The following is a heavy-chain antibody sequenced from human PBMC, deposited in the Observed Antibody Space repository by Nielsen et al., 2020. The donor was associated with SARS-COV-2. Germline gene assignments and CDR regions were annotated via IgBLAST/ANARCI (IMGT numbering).Heavy chain of an antibody. V-gene: IGHV3-53*01. D-gene: IGHD3-22*01. Sequence: GESLKISCAALGFTVSTNYMSWVPQAPGKGLEWVSVLSSDGTSYYADSVKGRFTISRDNSENTLYLQMNSLRAEDSAVYYCARIDRTFYYDSSGFGHFYAMDVWGEGTTVSVSS. CDR1: GFTVSTNY. CDR3: ARIDRTFYYDSSGFGHFYAMDV. J-gene: IGHJ6*04. CDR2: LSSDGTS.